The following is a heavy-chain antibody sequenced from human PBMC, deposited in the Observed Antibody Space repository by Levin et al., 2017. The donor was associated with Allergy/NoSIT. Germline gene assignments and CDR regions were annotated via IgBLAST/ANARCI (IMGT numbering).Heavy chain of an antibody. CDR1: GFTFSSYE. D-gene: IGHD1-26*01. CDR3: ASPRERAK. V-gene: IGHV3-48*03. CDR2: ISSSGSTI. Sequence: GGSLRLSCAASGFTFSSYEMNWVRQAPGKGLEWVSYISSSGSTIYYADSFPCRFPISRDNAKNSLYLQMNSLRAEDTAVYYCASPRERAKWGQGTLVTVSS. J-gene: IGHJ4*02.